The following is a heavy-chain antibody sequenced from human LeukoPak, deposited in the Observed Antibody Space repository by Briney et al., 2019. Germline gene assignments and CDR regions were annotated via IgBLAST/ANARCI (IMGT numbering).Heavy chain of an antibody. CDR1: GSSPNNYA. V-gene: IGHV3-33*06. CDR3: AKAGQRSYAEAFDS. J-gene: IGHJ4*02. Sequence: GKSLRRSCAASGSSPNNYAMHWVRQAPGKGLEWVAVIWHDGLNKFYADFLKGRFTISRDFSKDTVYLQMSGLTAEDTAVYYCAKAGQRSYAEAFDSWGQGTLVTVSS. CDR2: IWHDGLNK. D-gene: IGHD3-16*01.